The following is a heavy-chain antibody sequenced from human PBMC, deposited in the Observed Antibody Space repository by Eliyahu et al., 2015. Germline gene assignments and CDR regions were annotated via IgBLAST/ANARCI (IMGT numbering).Heavy chain of an antibody. V-gene: IGHV4-39*01. CDR3: ARSDGDYPGGFDY. J-gene: IGHJ4*02. CDR2: IYYSGST. CDR1: GGSISGISST. Sequence: QLQLQESGPGLVKPSETLSLTCTVSGGSISGISSTWGWIRQPPGKGLEWIGSIYYSGSTYYNPSLKSRVTISVDTSKNQFSLKLSSVTAADTAVYYCARSDGDYPGGFDYWGQGTLVTVSS. D-gene: IGHD4-17*01.